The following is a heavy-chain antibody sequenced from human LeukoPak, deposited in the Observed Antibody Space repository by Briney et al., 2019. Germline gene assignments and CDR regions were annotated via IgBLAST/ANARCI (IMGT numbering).Heavy chain of an antibody. CDR3: ARDQFGSGRLDY. CDR1: RFTFSNYG. J-gene: IGHJ4*02. Sequence: GGSLRLSCAASRFTFSNYGMHWVRQAPGKGLEWVSVIYSGGSTYYADSVKGRFTISRDNSKNTLYLQMNSLRAEDTAVYYCARDQFGSGRLDYWGQGTLVTVSS. V-gene: IGHV3-53*01. D-gene: IGHD3-10*01. CDR2: IYSGGST.